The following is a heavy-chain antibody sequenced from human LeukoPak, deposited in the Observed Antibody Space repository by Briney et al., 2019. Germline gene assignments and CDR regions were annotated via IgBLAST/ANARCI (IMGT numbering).Heavy chain of an antibody. CDR3: ARPLLTLPAFRH. CDR2: IYSGGTT. CDR1: GFSVTDNY. V-gene: IGHV3-53*01. D-gene: IGHD3-9*01. Sequence: GGSLRLSCAASGFSVTDNYMSWVRQAPGKGLEWVSVIYSGGTTHYADSVKGRFTISRDNSRNTLYLQTNSLRAEDTAVYYCARPLLTLPAFRHWGQGTLVTVSS. J-gene: IGHJ1*01.